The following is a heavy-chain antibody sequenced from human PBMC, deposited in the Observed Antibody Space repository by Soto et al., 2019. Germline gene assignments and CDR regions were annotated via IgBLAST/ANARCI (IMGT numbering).Heavy chain of an antibody. D-gene: IGHD3-9*01. CDR3: AKTLQRSDYDILTGYYSDFDY. V-gene: IGHV3-23*01. CDR2: ISGSGGST. J-gene: IGHJ4*02. CDR1: GFTFSSYA. Sequence: GGSLRLSCAASGFTFSSYAMSWVRQAPGKGLEWVSAISGSGGSTYYADSVKGRFTISRDNSKNTLYLQMNSLRAEDTAVYYWAKTLQRSDYDILTGYYSDFDYWGQGTLVTVS.